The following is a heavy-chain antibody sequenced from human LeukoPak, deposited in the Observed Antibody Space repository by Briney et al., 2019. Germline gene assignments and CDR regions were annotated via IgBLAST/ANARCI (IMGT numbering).Heavy chain of an antibody. V-gene: IGHV4-31*03. CDR2: IYYSGST. CDR3: AREQVGYCSGGSCLNWFDP. D-gene: IGHD2-15*01. CDR1: GGSISSGGYY. Sequence: SETLSLTCTVSGGSISSGGYYWSWIRQHPGKGLEWIVYIYYSGSTYYNPSLKSRVTISVDTSKNQFSLKLSSVTAADTAVYYCAREQVGYCSGGSCLNWFDPWGQGTLVTVSS. J-gene: IGHJ5*02.